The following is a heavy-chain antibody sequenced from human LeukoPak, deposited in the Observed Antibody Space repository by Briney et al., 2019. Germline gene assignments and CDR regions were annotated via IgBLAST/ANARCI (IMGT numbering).Heavy chain of an antibody. V-gene: IGHV3-21*01. J-gene: IGHJ4*02. CDR2: ISSSSSYI. D-gene: IGHD1-26*01. CDR3: ARVWVDSGSRSGDY. CDR1: GFTFSSYS. Sequence: GGSLRLSCAASGFTFSSYSMNWVRQAPGKGLEWVSSISSSSSYIYYADSVKGRFTISRDNAKNSLYLQMNSLRAEDTAVYYCARVWVDSGSRSGDYWGQGTLVTVSS.